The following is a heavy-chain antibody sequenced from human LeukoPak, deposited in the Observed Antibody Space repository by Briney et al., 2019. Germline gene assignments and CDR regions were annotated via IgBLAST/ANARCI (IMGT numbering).Heavy chain of an antibody. J-gene: IGHJ6*03. Sequence: GASVKVSCKASGYTFTGYYMHWVRQAPGQGLEWMGWINPNSGGTNYAQKFQGRVTMTRDTSISTAYMELSRLRSDDTAVYYCARAVDSSGWYYYYMDVWGKGTTVTVSS. CDR1: GYTFTGYY. D-gene: IGHD6-19*01. CDR2: INPNSGGT. CDR3: ARAVDSSGWYYYYMDV. V-gene: IGHV1-2*02.